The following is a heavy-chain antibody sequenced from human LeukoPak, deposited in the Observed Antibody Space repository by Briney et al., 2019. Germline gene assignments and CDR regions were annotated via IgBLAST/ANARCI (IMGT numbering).Heavy chain of an antibody. CDR1: GFTFGDSA. D-gene: IGHD6-13*01. J-gene: IGHJ4*02. CDR3: SRGGGAAYD. Sequence: GGSLRLSCTASGFTFGDSAMSWFRQAPGKGLEWVAFIRSKSYGVTAEYAGSVRGRFTISRDDSKNVIYLQMDSPETEDTAVYYCSRGGGAAYDWGQGTRVTVSS. CDR2: IRSKSYGVTA. V-gene: IGHV3-49*03.